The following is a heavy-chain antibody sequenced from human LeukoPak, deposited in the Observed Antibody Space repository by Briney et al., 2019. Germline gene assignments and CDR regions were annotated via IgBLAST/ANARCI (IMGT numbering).Heavy chain of an antibody. V-gene: IGHV4-30-2*01. CDR1: GGSISSGGYS. J-gene: IGHJ4*02. CDR2: IYHSGST. CDR3: ARGSGYEYYFDY. D-gene: IGHD5-12*01. Sequence: SQTLSLTCAVCGGSISSGGYSWSWVRQPPGKGLEWIGYIYHSGSTYYNPSLKSRVTISVDRSKNQFSLKLSSVTAADTAVYYCARGSGYEYYFDYWGQGTLVTVSS.